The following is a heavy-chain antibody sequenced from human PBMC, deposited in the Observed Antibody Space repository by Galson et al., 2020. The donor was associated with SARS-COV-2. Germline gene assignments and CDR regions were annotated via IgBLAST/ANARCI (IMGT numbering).Heavy chain of an antibody. CDR3: AREASWAMVAIDV. D-gene: IGHD1-26*01. Sequence: GGSLRLSCAVSGFTFSSYTMTWVRQAPGKGLEWVSSISSGRAYIYNADSVTGRCTISRDSAKNSLYLQMNSLRAEDTAVYYWAREASWAMVAIDVWGQGATGTGSS. V-gene: IGHV3-21*01. CDR2: ISSGRAYI. CDR1: GFTFSSYT. J-gene: IGHJ6*01.